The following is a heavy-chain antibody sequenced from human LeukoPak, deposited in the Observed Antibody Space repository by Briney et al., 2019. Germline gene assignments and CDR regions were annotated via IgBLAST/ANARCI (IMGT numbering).Heavy chain of an antibody. Sequence: SETLPLTCTVSGGSISSYYWSWIRQPPGKGLEWIGYIYYSGTTNYNPSLKSRVTMSVDTSKNQFSLRLDSVTPADTAVYYCARAKGDYWGQGTLVTVSS. J-gene: IGHJ4*02. CDR3: ARAKGDY. V-gene: IGHV4-59*01. CDR1: GGSISSYY. CDR2: IYYSGTT.